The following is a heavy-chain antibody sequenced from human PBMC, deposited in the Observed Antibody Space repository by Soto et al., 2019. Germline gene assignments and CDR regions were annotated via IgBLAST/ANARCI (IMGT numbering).Heavy chain of an antibody. CDR2: ISGSGGST. CDR3: AKVHYSSSSAAYDAFDI. Sequence: PGESLKISCAASGFTFRSYAMSWVRQAPGKGLEWVSAISGSGGSTYYADSVKGRFTISRDNSKNTLYLQMNSLRAEDTAIYYCAKVHYSSSSAAYDAFDIWGQGTLVTVSS. V-gene: IGHV3-23*01. J-gene: IGHJ3*02. D-gene: IGHD6-6*01. CDR1: GFTFRSYA.